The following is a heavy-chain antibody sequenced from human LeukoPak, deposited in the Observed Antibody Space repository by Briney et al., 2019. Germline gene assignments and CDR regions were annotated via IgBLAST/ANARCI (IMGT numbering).Heavy chain of an antibody. V-gene: IGHV4-59*01. CDR2: IYYSGAT. J-gene: IGHJ6*02. Sequence: SETLSLTCTVSGGSISTYYWNWIRQPPGKGLEWIGYIYYSGATNYNPSLKSRVTISVDTSKNQFSLKLSSVTAADTAVYYCASSLVVPAAFPNRVYYYGMDVWGQGTTVTVSS. D-gene: IGHD2-2*01. CDR1: GGSISTYY. CDR3: ASSLVVPAAFPNRVYYYGMDV.